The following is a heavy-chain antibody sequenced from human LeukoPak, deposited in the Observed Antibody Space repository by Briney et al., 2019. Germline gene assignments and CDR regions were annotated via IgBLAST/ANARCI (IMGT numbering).Heavy chain of an antibody. CDR3: ARESRIVGATYYYYYGMDV. D-gene: IGHD1-26*01. J-gene: IGHJ6*02. CDR2: IIPILGIA. V-gene: IGHV1-69*04. Sequence: ASVKVSCKASGYTFTSYYMHWVRQAPGQGLEWMGRIIPILGIANYAQKFQGRVTITADKSTSTAYMELSSLRSEDTAVYYCARESRIVGATYYYYYGMDVWGQGTTVTVSS. CDR1: GYTFTSYY.